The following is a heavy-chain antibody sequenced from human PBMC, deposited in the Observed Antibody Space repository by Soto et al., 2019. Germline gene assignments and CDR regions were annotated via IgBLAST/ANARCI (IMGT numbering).Heavy chain of an antibody. J-gene: IGHJ4*02. V-gene: IGHV3-30*18. CDR2: VSSEGSNQ. CDR1: GLTFSTYG. Sequence: QVQLVESGGGVVQPGMSLRLSCAASGLTFSTYGMHWVRQAPGRVLEWVAGVSSEGSNQNYADFVKGRFTISRDNSKNALSLQMNGLSADYTAVYYCAKEVIGLYSLYYFDAWVQGTLVTVSS. D-gene: IGHD6-19*01. CDR3: AKEVIGLYSLYYFDA.